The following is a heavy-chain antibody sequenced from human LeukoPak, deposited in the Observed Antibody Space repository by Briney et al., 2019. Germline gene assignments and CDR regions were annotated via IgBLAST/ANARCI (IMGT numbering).Heavy chain of an antibody. CDR2: ISAYNGNT. D-gene: IGHD5-12*01. CDR3: ARDIDSGYDSLWNWFDP. Sequence: ASVKISCKASGYTFTSYGISWVRHAPVQGLEWMGWISAYNGNTNYAQKFQGRVTMTTDTSTSTAYMELRSLRSDDTAVYYCARDIDSGYDSLWNWFDPWGQGTRVTVSS. V-gene: IGHV1-18*04. J-gene: IGHJ5*02. CDR1: GYTFTSYG.